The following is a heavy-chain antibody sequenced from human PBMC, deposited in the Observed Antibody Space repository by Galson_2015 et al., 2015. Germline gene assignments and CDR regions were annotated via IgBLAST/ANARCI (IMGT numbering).Heavy chain of an antibody. CDR2: ISSNGGST. CDR1: GFTFSSYA. J-gene: IGHJ4*02. Sequence: SLRLSCAASGFTFSSYAMHWVRQAPGKGLEYVSAISSNGGSTYYADSVKGRFTISRDNSKNTLYLQMSSLRAEDTAVYHCVKAWPRRNYYDSSGYYYYFDYWGQGTLVTVSS. CDR3: VKAWPRRNYYDSSGYYYYFDY. D-gene: IGHD3-22*01. V-gene: IGHV3-64D*08.